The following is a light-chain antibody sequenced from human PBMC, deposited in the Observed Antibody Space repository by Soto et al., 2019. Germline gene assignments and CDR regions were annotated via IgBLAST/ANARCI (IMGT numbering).Light chain of an antibody. CDR3: QQYGSSRWT. J-gene: IGKJ1*01. Sequence: EIVLTQSPDTLSLFPGERATLSCRASQSVSSTYLAWYQQKLGQAPRLLIFGASSRATGIPDRFSGSGSGTDFTLTICRLEPEDFAVDYCQQYGSSRWTFGQGTKVDIK. V-gene: IGKV3-20*01. CDR2: GAS. CDR1: QSVSSTY.